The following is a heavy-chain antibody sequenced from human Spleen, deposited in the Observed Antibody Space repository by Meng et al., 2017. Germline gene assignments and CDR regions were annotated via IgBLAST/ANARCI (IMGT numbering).Heavy chain of an antibody. Sequence: ASVKVSCKVSGYTFTICAIHWVRQAPGQRLEWMGWFNAGNTNPKYSQKFQGRVTITRDTSASTAYMELSSLRSEDTAVYYCARGRGRSSSWYPPYWYFDLWGRGTLVTVSS. D-gene: IGHD6-13*01. CDR2: FNAGNTNP. V-gene: IGHV1-3*01. J-gene: IGHJ2*01. CDR1: GYTFTICA. CDR3: ARGRGRSSSWYPPYWYFDL.